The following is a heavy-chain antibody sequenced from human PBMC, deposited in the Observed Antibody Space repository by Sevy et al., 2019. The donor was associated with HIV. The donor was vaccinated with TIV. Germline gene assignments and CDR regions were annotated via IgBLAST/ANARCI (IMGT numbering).Heavy chain of an antibody. J-gene: IGHJ6*02. CDR2: IRYDGINK. CDR1: GFRFNNFG. V-gene: IGHV3-30*02. CDR3: AKGGSGGIDHYGMDV. D-gene: IGHD6-25*01. Sequence: GGSLRLSCAASGFRFNNFGMYWVRQAPGKGLEGVAFIRYDGINKYYVDSVKGRSTISRDNSKDTLYLEMKSLRLEDTAIYYCAKGGSGGIDHYGMDVWGQGPTVTVSS.